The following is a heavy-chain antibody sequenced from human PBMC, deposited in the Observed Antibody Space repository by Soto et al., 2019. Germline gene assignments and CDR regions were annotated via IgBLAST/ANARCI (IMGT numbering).Heavy chain of an antibody. CDR3: ARRVQTNPVITQDNWFAP. J-gene: IGHJ5*02. V-gene: IGHV4-59*08. CDR2: VFYTGNT. Sequence: PSETLSLTCTVRGGSISTSSWNWIRQAPGKGLEWIGCVFYTGNTNYNPSLKSRVTMPLDASKNKFSLTLTSVTAADTAVYYCARRVQTNPVITQDNWFAPWGQGTRVTVSS. CDR1: GGSISTSS. D-gene: IGHD3-10*01.